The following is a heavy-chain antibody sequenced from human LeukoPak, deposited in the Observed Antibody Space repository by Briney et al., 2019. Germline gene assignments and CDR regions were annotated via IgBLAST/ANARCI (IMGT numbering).Heavy chain of an antibody. CDR1: GYSFTSYW. J-gene: IGHJ5*02. CDR2: IYPGDSDT. D-gene: IGHD3-10*01. V-gene: IGHV5-51*01. CDR3: ARTQYYYGSGSPFDP. Sequence: GESLKISCKGSGYSFTSYWVGWVRQMPGKGLEWMGIIYPGDSDTRYSPSFQGQVTISADKSISIAYLQWSSLKASDTAMYYCARTQYYYGSGSPFDPWGQGTLVTVSS.